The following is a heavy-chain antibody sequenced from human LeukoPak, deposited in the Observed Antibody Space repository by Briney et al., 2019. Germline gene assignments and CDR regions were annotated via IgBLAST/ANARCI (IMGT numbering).Heavy chain of an antibody. CDR1: GYSFTSNW. D-gene: IGHD6-19*01. V-gene: IGHV5-10-1*01. Sequence: GESLKISCKGSGYSFTSNWISWVRQMPGKGLEWMGRIDPSDSYTNYSPSFQGHVTISADKSISTAYLQWSSLKASDTAVYYCARRRSYSSGWDTWGQGTLVTVSS. CDR2: IDPSDSYT. CDR3: ARRRSYSSGWDT. J-gene: IGHJ4*02.